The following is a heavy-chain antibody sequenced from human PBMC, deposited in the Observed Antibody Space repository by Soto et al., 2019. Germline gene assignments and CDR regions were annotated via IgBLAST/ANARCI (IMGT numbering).Heavy chain of an antibody. CDR1: GFTFNNYA. Sequence: GGSLRLSCAASGFTFNNYAMHWVRQAPGKGLEWVSEITGSGGTTYYADSVKGRFTISRDNSKDSLYLLMNSLRVADTALYYCAKGLTITVPGPADFWGQGTLVTVYS. V-gene: IGHV3-23*01. J-gene: IGHJ4*02. CDR3: AKGLTITVPGPADF. CDR2: ITGSGGTT. D-gene: IGHD6-19*01.